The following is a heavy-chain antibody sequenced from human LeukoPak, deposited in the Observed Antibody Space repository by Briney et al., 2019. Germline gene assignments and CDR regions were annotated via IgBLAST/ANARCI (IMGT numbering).Heavy chain of an antibody. CDR3: ARDYYYDSSGYYLDY. CDR2: IYSGGST. V-gene: IGHV3-66*01. J-gene: IGHJ4*02. CDR1: GFTFSSYA. Sequence: GGSLRLSCAASGFTFSSYAMHWVRQAPGKGLEWVSVIYSGGSTYYADSVKGRFTISRDNSENTLYLQMNSLRAEDTAVYYCARDYYYDSSGYYLDYWGQGTLVTVSS. D-gene: IGHD3-22*01.